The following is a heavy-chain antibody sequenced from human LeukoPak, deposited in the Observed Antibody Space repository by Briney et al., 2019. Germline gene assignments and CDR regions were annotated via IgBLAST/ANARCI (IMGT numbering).Heavy chain of an antibody. CDR3: ARNRGDYYYGMDV. Sequence: GGSLRLSCAASGFTVSSNHMSWVRQAPGKGLEWVSVIYSGGSTYYADSVKGRSTISRDNSKNTLYLQMNTLRAEDTAVYYCARNRGDYYYGMDVWGQGTTVTVSS. D-gene: IGHD3-10*01. CDR1: GFTVSSNH. CDR2: IYSGGST. J-gene: IGHJ6*02. V-gene: IGHV3-66*01.